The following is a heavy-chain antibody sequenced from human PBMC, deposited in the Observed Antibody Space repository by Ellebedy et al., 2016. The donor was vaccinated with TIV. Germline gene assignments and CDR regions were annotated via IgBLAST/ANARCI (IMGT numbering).Heavy chain of an antibody. CDR2: ISSSSSTI. CDR1: GFTFSSYA. D-gene: IGHD2-2*02. V-gene: IGHV3-48*01. Sequence: GESLKISXAASGFTFSSYAMSWVRQAPGKGLEWVSYISSSSSTIYYADSVKGRFTISRDNAKNSLYLQMNSLRAEDTAVYYCARASRGYCSSTSCYSYYYYYMDVWGKGTTVTVSS. CDR3: ARASRGYCSSTSCYSYYYYYMDV. J-gene: IGHJ6*03.